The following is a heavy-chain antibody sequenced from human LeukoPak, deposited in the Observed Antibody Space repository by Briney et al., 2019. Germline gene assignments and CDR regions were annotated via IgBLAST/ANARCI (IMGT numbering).Heavy chain of an antibody. CDR1: RFTFNNYG. V-gene: IGHV3-33*01. CDR3: ARDLYDFWSGYSFSLFDY. J-gene: IGHJ4*02. Sequence: GGSLRLSCAASRFTFNNYGMHWVRQAPGKGLEWVAVIWYDGSNKYYADSVKGRFTISRDNSKNTLSLQMNSLRAEDTAVYYCARDLYDFWSGYSFSLFDYWGQGTLVTVSS. CDR2: IWYDGSNK. D-gene: IGHD3-3*01.